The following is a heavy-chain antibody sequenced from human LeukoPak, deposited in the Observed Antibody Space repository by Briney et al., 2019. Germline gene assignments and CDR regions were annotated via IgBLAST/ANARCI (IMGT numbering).Heavy chain of an antibody. D-gene: IGHD3-22*01. V-gene: IGHV4-39*07. CDR1: GGSISSSSFY. CDR3: ARGEVGYYDSSGLPVKDFDY. Sequence: SETLSLTCTVSGGSISSSSFYWGRIRQPPGKGLEWIGSIYYSGSTYYNPSLKSRVTISVDTSKNQFSLKLSSVTAADTAVYYCARGEVGYYDSSGLPVKDFDYWGQGTLVTVSS. J-gene: IGHJ4*02. CDR2: IYYSGST.